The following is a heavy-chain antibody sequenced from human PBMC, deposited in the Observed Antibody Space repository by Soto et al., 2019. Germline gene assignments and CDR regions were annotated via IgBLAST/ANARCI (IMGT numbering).Heavy chain of an antibody. V-gene: IGHV4-31*03. CDR2: IYYSGST. J-gene: IGHJ4*02. CDR3: ARINLAAAGTGIFDY. Sequence: SETMSLTCTVSGGSISSGCYYWSWISKHPGKGLEWIGYIYYSGSTYYNPSLKSRVTISVDTSKNQFSLKLSSVTAADTAVYYCARINLAAAGTGIFDYWGQGTLVTVS. D-gene: IGHD6-13*01. CDR1: GGSISSGCYY.